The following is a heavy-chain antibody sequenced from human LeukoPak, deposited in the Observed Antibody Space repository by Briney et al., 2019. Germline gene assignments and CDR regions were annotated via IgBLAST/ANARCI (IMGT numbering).Heavy chain of an antibody. CDR1: DAYIGSSF. J-gene: IGHJ3*02. Sequence: PSETLSLTCSISDAYIGSSFWSWIRLPPGIGLEWIGSISYRGRTNYSPSLKSRATISMDTSKSQLSLVLTSVTAADTALYYCARDRSGSYYTFDIWGQGTMVTVSS. CDR3: ARDRSGSYYTFDI. V-gene: IGHV4-59*13. CDR2: ISYRGRT. D-gene: IGHD1-26*01.